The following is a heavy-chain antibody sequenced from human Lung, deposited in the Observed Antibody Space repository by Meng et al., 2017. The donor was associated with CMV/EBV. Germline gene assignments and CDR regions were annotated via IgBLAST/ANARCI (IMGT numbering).Heavy chain of an antibody. CDR2: INPNSGGT. Sequence: SVKVSXKASGYTFTGYYMHWVRQAPGQGLEWMGWINPNSGGTNYAQKFQGRVTMTRDTSISTAYMELSRLRSDDTAVYYCARDRLRFLEWSYGMDVWGQGXTVTVSS. CDR1: GYTFTGYY. J-gene: IGHJ6*02. D-gene: IGHD3-3*01. CDR3: ARDRLRFLEWSYGMDV. V-gene: IGHV1-2*02.